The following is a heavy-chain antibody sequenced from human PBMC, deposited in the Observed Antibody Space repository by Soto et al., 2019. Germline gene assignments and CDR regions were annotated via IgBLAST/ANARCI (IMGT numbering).Heavy chain of an antibody. CDR3: ARGLFYYDSSAYLGY. D-gene: IGHD3-22*01. Sequence: PGGSLRLSCAASGFTFSSYSMNWVRQAPGKGLEWGSSISSSSSYIYYAESVKGRFPISRDNAKNSLYLQMNSLRAEDTAVYYCARGLFYYDSSAYLGYWGQGTLVTVSS. V-gene: IGHV3-21*01. J-gene: IGHJ4*02. CDR2: ISSSSSYI. CDR1: GFTFSSYS.